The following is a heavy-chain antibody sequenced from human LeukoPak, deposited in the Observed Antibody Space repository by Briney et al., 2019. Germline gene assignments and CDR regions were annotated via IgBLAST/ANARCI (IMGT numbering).Heavy chain of an antibody. CDR1: RFTVSSNY. D-gene: IGHD2-2*01. J-gene: IGHJ6*04. CDR3: AREYCSSTSCPIMDV. CDR2: IYSGGNT. Sequence: GSLRLSCAASRFTVSSNYMSWVRQAPGKGLEWVSVIYSGGNTYYADSVKGRFTISRDNSKNTLYLQMNSLRAEDTAVYYCAREYCSSTSCPIMDVWGKGTTVTVSS. V-gene: IGHV3-53*01.